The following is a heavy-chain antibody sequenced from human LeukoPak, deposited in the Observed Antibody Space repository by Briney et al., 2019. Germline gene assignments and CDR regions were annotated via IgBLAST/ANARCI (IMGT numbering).Heavy chain of an antibody. Sequence: ASVKVSCKASGYTFTSYDINWVRQATGQGLEWMGWMNPNSGNTGYAQKFQGRVTMTWNTSISTAYMELSSLRSEDTAVYYCARGGAAAGYYYYYGMDVWGQGTTVTVSS. CDR3: ARGGAAAGYYYYYGMDV. CDR1: GYTFTSYD. CDR2: MNPNSGNT. V-gene: IGHV1-8*01. J-gene: IGHJ6*02. D-gene: IGHD6-13*01.